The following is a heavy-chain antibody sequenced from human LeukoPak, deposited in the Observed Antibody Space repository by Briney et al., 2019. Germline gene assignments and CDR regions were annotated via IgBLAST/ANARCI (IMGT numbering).Heavy chain of an antibody. V-gene: IGHV4-39*07. Sequence: GSLTLSCAASGFSFSNYAMIWVRQAPGKGLEWIGSIYYSGSTYYNPSLKSRVTISVDTSKNQFSLKLSSVTAADTAVYYCARDAYYYDSSGTHRFDYWGQGTLVTVSS. J-gene: IGHJ4*02. CDR1: GFSFSNYA. CDR2: IYYSGST. CDR3: ARDAYYYDSSGTHRFDY. D-gene: IGHD3-22*01.